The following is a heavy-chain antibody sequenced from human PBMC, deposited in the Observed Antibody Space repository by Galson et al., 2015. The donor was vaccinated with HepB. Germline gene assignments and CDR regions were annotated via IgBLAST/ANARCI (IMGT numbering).Heavy chain of an antibody. CDR3: ARGSSMGRSIIIRSSEYFHY. Sequence: SLRLSCAASGFTFSTYSMHWVCQAPGKGLEWVSFISRDGSNKNYADSVRGRFTISRDNSKNTLYLQLNNLRVEDTAVYYCARGSSMGRSIIIRSSEYFHYWGQGTQVTVSS. D-gene: IGHD3-3*02. CDR2: ISRDGSNK. CDR1: GFTFSTYS. V-gene: IGHV3-30*04. J-gene: IGHJ1*01.